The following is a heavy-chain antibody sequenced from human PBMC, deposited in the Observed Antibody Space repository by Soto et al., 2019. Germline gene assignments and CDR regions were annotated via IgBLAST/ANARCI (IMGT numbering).Heavy chain of an antibody. J-gene: IGHJ5*02. V-gene: IGHV3-48*03. D-gene: IGHD2-15*01. CDR1: GFTFSSYA. CDR3: VGDGDGGCCSSWFVP. Sequence: GGSLRLSCAASGFTFSSYAMSWVRQAPGKGLEWISYIDRSGTTIHYADSVKGRFTISRDNAKNSMYLQMNSLRVDDTAVYYCVGDGDGGCCSSWFVPWGQGTLVTVSS. CDR2: IDRSGTTI.